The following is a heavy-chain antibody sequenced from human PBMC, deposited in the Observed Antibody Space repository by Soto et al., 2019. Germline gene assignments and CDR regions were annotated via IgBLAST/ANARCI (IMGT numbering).Heavy chain of an antibody. D-gene: IGHD6-6*01. V-gene: IGHV3-30*04. J-gene: IGHJ4*02. CDR1: GFILKNYA. CDR3: TKSSGGSSSVGMDY. CDR2: ITRDGYNK. Sequence: LRLSCAGSGFILKNYALNWVRQAPGKGLEWVASITRDGYNKYYADSVKGRFTISRDNSRDTLSLQMTALTIEDSSVYYCTKSSGGSSSVGMDYWGQGTRVTVSS.